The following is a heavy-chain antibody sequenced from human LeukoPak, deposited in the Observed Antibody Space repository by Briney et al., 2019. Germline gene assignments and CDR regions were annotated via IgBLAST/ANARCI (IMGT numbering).Heavy chain of an antibody. D-gene: IGHD1-1*01. J-gene: IGHJ4*02. CDR1: GFTFSAYA. CDR3: VKITSVTGGDC. Sequence: GGCLRLSCSASGFTFSAYAMYWVRPAPGKGLEYVSGISNNGGSSFYADSVKGRFTISRDNSKNTLYLQMSSLRAEDTAVYYCVKITSVTGGDCWGQGTRLTVSS. CDR2: ISNNGGSS. V-gene: IGHV3-64D*09.